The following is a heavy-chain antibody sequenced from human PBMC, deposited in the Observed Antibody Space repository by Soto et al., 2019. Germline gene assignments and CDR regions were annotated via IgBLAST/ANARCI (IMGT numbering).Heavy chain of an antibody. CDR1: GGGFNSYA. V-gene: IGHV1-69*01. CDR3: ARDGDCSGGSCYSFILDY. CDR2: LIPSFGTA. D-gene: IGHD2-15*01. Sequence: QVQLVQAGAEVKKPGSSVKVSCKASGGGFNSYAFSWVRQAPGQGLEWMGALIPSFGTANYAKKFQGRVTITADESTTTVYMDLSSLTPDDTAMYFCARDGDCSGGSCYSFILDYWGQGTQVTVSS. J-gene: IGHJ4*02.